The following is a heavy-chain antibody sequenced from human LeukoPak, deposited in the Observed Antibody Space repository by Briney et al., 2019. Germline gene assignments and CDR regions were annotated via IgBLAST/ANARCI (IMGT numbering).Heavy chain of an antibody. Sequence: GGSLRLSCAASGFTFDDYSMHWVRHAPGKGRVWVSGISWNSGSIGYAHSVKGRFTISRDNAKNSLYLQMNSLRAEDKALYYWARVGATPHHDSFDIWGQGTMVTVSS. D-gene: IGHD1-26*01. V-gene: IGHV3-9*01. CDR1: GFTFDDYS. CDR3: ARVGATPHHDSFDI. J-gene: IGHJ3*02. CDR2: ISWNSGSI.